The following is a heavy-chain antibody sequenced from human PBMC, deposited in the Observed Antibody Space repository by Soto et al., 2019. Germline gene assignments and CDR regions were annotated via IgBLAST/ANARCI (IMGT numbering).Heavy chain of an antibody. J-gene: IGHJ4*02. CDR3: AKDGGSYGSGSYFAY. CDR2: ISYDGSNK. CDR1: GFTFSSYG. V-gene: IGHV3-30*18. Sequence: GGSLRLSCAASGFTFSSYGMHWVRQAPGKGLEWVAVISYDGSNKYYADSVKGRFTISRDNSKNTLYLQMNSLRAEDTAVYYCAKDGGSYGSGSYFAYWGQGTLVTVSS. D-gene: IGHD3-10*01.